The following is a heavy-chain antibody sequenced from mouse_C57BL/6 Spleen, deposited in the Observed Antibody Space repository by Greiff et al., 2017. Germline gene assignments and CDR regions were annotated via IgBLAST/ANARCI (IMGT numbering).Heavy chain of an antibody. CDR3: TRGTGYGSSYDYAMDY. D-gene: IGHD1-1*01. Sequence: QVQLQQSGAELVRPGASVTLSCKASGYTFTDYEMHWVKQTPVHGLEWIGAIDPETGGTAYNQKFKGKAILTADKSSSTAYMELRSLTSEDSAVYYCTRGTGYGSSYDYAMDYWGQGTSVTVSS. CDR1: GYTFTDYE. J-gene: IGHJ4*01. CDR2: IDPETGGT. V-gene: IGHV1-15*01.